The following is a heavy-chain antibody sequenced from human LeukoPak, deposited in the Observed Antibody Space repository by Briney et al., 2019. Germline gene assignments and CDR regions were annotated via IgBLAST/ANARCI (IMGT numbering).Heavy chain of an antibody. CDR2: IYYSGST. Sequence: SQTLSLTCAVSGGSISSGDYSWSWIRQPPGKGLEWIGFIYYSGSTSYNPSLKSRVTMSVDTSKNQFSLKLSSVTAADTAVYYCARSSESYDRSGYYSYYFDYWGQGTLVTVSS. CDR1: GGSISSGDYS. CDR3: ARSSESYDRSGYYSYYFDY. D-gene: IGHD3-22*01. V-gene: IGHV4-30-4*07. J-gene: IGHJ4*02.